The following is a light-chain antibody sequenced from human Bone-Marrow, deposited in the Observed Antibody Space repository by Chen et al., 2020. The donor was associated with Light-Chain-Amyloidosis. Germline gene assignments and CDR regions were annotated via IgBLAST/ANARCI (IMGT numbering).Light chain of an antibody. CDR3: PVWVRGSDSRV. CDR2: DDS. CDR1: NIGSTS. J-gene: IGLJ2*01. Sequence: SYVLTQPSSVSVAPGQTATIACGGNNIGSTSVHWYQQTPGQAPLLVVYDDSDRPSGIPERLSGANCGNTAARTISRVEAGDEADYCCPVWVRGSDSRVFGGGTKLTVV. V-gene: IGLV3-21*02.